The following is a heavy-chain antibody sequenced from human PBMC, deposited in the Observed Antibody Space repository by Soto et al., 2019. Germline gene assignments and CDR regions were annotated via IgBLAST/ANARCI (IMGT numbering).Heavy chain of an antibody. CDR2: IDWDDDK. V-gene: IGHV2-70*01. CDR3: ARTVLYYYDSSGYYLGSGPFPYYYGMDV. J-gene: IGHJ6*02. CDR1: GFSLSTSGMC. Sequence: SGPTLVNPTQTLTLTCTFSGFSLSTSGMCVSWIRQPPGKALEWLALIDWDDDKYYSTSLKTRLTISKDTSKNQVVLTMTNMDPVDTATYYCARTVLYYYDSSGYYLGSGPFPYYYGMDVWGQGTTVTVSS. D-gene: IGHD3-22*01.